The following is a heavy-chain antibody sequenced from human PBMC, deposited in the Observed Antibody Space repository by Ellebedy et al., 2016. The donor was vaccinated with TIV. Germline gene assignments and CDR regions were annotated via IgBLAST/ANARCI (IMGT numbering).Heavy chain of an antibody. CDR3: ARDNAYSSGYYPDY. Sequence: ASVKVSCXASGYTFTSYGISWVRQAPGQGLERMGWISAYNGNTNYVQKFQGRVTMTTDTSTSTAYMELRSLRSDDTAVYFCARDNAYSSGYYPDYWGQGTLVTVSS. V-gene: IGHV1-18*01. J-gene: IGHJ4*02. D-gene: IGHD6-19*01. CDR1: GYTFTSYG. CDR2: ISAYNGNT.